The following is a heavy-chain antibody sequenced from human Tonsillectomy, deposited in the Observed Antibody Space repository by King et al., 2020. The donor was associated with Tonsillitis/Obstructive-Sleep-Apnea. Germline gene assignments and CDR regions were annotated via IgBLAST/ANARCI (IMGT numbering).Heavy chain of an antibody. J-gene: IGHJ4*02. CDR1: GFTFSSYG. V-gene: IGHV3-30*18. CDR3: AKDGRWLRSHWPLDY. CDR2: ISYDGSNK. D-gene: IGHD5-12*01. Sequence: VQLVESGGGVVQPGRSLRLSCAASGFTFSSYGMHWVRQAPGKGLEWVAVISYDGSNKYYADSVKGRFTISRDNSKNTLYLQMNGLRAEDTAVYYCAKDGRWLRSHWPLDYWGQGTLVTVSS.